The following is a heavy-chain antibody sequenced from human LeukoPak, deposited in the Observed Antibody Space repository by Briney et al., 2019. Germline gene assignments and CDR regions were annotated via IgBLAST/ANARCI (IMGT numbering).Heavy chain of an antibody. CDR3: AKDIIGCYRPFDY. CDR1: GFSFGSYA. D-gene: IGHD3-22*01. J-gene: IGHJ4*02. Sequence: PGGSLRLSCAASGFSFGSYAVSWVRQAPGKGLEWVSSISGGGSTTYYADSVKGRFTISRDNSKNTLCLQMSSLRAEDAAIYYCAKDIIGCYRPFDYWGQGTLVTVSS. V-gene: IGHV3-23*01. CDR2: ISGGGSTT.